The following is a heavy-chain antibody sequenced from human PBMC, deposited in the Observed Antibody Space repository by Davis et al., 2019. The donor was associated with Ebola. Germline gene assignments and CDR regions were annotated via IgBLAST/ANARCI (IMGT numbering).Heavy chain of an antibody. D-gene: IGHD1-26*01. V-gene: IGHV3-33*01. CDR3: ARGDTVGADSPFDY. J-gene: IGHJ4*02. CDR1: GFTFSNYI. CDR2: IWSDGGSK. Sequence: GGSLRLSCAASGFTFSNYIIHWVRQAPGKGLEWVGLIWSDGGSKYYADSVKGRFTMSRDNSKNTIYVQLNSLRVDDTAIYYCARGDTVGADSPFDYWGQGTPVTVSS.